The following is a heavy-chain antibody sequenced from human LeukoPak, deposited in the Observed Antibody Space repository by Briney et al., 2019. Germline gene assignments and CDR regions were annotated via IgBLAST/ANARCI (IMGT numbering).Heavy chain of an antibody. CDR2: IYYSGST. D-gene: IGHD3-3*01. CDR1: GGSISSSSYY. V-gene: IGHV4-39*07. J-gene: IGHJ5*02. CDR3: ARNPFTIFGVVYNWFDP. Sequence: SETLSLTCTVSGGSISSSSYYWGWIRQPPGKGLEWIGSIYYSGSTYYNPSLKSRVTTSVDTSKNQFSLKLSSVTAADTAVYYCARNPFTIFGVVYNWFDPWGQGTLVTVSS.